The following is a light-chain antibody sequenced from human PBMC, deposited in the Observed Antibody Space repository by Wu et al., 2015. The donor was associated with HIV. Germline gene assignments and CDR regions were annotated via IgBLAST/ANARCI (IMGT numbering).Light chain of an antibody. CDR1: QSVSSN. J-gene: IGKJ4*01. CDR2: GAS. CDR3: QQYNNWLT. Sequence: EIVMTQSPATLSVSPGERATLSCRASQSVSSNLAWYQQKPGQAPRLLIYGASTRATGIPARFSGSGSGTEFTLTISSMQSEDFAVYYCQQYNNWLTFGGGTERWRSN. V-gene: IGKV3-15*01.